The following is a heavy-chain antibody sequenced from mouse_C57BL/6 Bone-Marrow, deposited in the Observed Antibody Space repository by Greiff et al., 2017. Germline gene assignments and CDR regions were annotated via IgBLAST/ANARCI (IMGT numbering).Heavy chain of an antibody. CDR3: AMCLLFYYAMDY. CDR2: IHPNSGST. J-gene: IGHJ4*01. CDR1: GYTFTSYW. D-gene: IGHD1-1*01. Sequence: VKLQQPGAELVKPGASVKLSCKASGYTFTSYWMHWVKQRPGQGLEWIGMIHPNSGSTNYNEKFKSKATLTVDQSSSTAYMQLSSLTSEDSAVYYCAMCLLFYYAMDYWGQGTSVTVSS. V-gene: IGHV1-64*01.